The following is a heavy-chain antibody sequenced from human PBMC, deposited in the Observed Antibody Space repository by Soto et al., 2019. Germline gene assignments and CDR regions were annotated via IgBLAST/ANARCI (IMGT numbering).Heavy chain of an antibody. Sequence: GGSLRISCAASGFTFSSYAMRWVRQAPGKGLEWVSAISGSGGSTYYADSVKGRFTISRDNSKNTLYLQMNSLRAEDTAVYYCAKDSSGYPGGYFDYWGQGTLVTVSS. CDR1: GFTFSSYA. CDR3: AKDSSGYPGGYFDY. V-gene: IGHV3-23*01. D-gene: IGHD3-22*01. CDR2: ISGSGGST. J-gene: IGHJ4*02.